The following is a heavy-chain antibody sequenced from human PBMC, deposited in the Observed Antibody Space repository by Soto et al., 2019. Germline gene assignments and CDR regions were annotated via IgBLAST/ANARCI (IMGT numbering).Heavy chain of an antibody. D-gene: IGHD5-18*01. Sequence: SETLPLTCTVSGGSISSSSYYWGWIRQPPGKGLEWIGSIYYSGSTYYNPSLKSRVTISVDTSKNQFSLKLSSVTAADTAVYYCARHPRQLWFGYWGQGTLVTVS. J-gene: IGHJ4*02. CDR1: GGSISSSSYY. V-gene: IGHV4-39*01. CDR3: ARHPRQLWFGY. CDR2: IYYSGST.